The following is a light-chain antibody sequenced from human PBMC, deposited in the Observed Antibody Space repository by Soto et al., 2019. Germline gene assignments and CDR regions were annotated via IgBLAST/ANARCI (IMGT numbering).Light chain of an antibody. V-gene: IGLV2-14*01. J-gene: IGLJ1*01. CDR3: SSYTSSSTRV. CDR1: SSDVGGYNY. Sequence: SALTQPASVSGSPGQSITISCPGNSSDVGGYNYVSWYQQHPGKAPKLMIYDVSNRPSGVSNRLSGSKSGNTASLTISGLQAEDEADYYCSSYTSSSTRVFGTGTKVAVL. CDR2: DVS.